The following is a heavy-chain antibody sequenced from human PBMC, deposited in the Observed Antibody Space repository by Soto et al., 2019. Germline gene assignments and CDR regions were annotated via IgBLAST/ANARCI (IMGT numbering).Heavy chain of an antibody. V-gene: IGHV3-21*04. CDR3: TRSPRSINGSPGGGDQNDY. CDR2: ISSDNKFI. J-gene: IGHJ4*02. CDR1: GFSFFSYT. D-gene: IGHD1-20*01. Sequence: GGSLRLSCAGAGFSFFSYTMTWVRQAPGKGLEWVSSISSDNKFIYYADSVKGRFTISRDNAKSSLHLQINSLRPDDTADYYCTRSPRSINGSPGGGDQNDYWGQGALVTVSS.